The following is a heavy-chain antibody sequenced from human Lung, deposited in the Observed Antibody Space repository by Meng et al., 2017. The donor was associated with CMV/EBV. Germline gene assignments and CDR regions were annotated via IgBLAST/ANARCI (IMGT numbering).Heavy chain of an antibody. D-gene: IGHD6-13*01. J-gene: IGHJ4*02. CDR3: ARERFSSSWYEGRDFDY. Sequence: SXTGSGFTFRNCAMSWVRQAPGKGLEWVANIKQDGSEKYYVDSVKGRFTISRDNAKNSLYLQMNSLRAEDTAVYYCARERFSSSWYEGRDFDYWGQGTLVTVSS. CDR2: IKQDGSEK. V-gene: IGHV3-7*01. CDR1: GFTFRNCA.